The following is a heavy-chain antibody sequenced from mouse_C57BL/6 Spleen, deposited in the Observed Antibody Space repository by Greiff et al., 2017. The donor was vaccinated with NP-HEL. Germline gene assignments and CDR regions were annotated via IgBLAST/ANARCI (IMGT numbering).Heavy chain of an antibody. CDR3: ARSLTTVVAKDWFAY. CDR2: IYWDDDK. V-gene: IGHV8-12*01. D-gene: IGHD1-1*01. J-gene: IGHJ3*01. Sequence: QVTLKESGPGILQSSQTLSLTCSFSGFSLSTSGMGVSWIRQPSGKGLEWLAHIYWDDDKRYNPSLKSRLTISKDTSRNQVFLKITSVDTADTATYYCARSLTTVVAKDWFAYWGQGTLVTVSA. CDR1: GFSLSTSGMG.